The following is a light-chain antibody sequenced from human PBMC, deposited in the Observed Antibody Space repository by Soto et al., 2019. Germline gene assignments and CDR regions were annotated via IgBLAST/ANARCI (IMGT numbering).Light chain of an antibody. J-gene: IGLJ1*01. CDR1: SSDVGIYNY. CDR2: EVS. V-gene: IGLV2-14*01. CDR3: SSYPTSSTRV. Sequence: QSALTQPASASGSPGQSIAISCTGSSSDVGIYNYVSWYQQHPGKVPKLIIYEVSNRPSGVSNRFSGSKSGNTASLTISGLQAEDEADYYCSSYPTSSTRVFGTGTKVTVL.